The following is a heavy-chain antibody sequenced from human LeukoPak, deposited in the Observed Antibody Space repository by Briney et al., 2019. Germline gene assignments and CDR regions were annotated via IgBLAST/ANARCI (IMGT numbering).Heavy chain of an antibody. CDR2: TYYRPKWYN. V-gene: IGHV6-1*01. Sequence: PSQTLSLTCAISGDSVSSNSAAWNWIRQSPSRGLEWLGRTYYRPKWYNDYAVSVKSRITINPDTSKNQFSLQLNSVTPEDTAVYYCAREGRDYGDYEGLYYYYYGMDVWGQGTTVTVSS. CDR1: GDSVSSNSAA. CDR3: AREGRDYGDYEGLYYYYYGMDV. D-gene: IGHD4-17*01. J-gene: IGHJ6*02.